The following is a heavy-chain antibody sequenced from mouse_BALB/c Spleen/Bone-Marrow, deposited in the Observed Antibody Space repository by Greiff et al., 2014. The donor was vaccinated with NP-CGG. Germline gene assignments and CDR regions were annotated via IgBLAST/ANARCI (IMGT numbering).Heavy chain of an antibody. CDR1: GYTFTEYT. CDR2: INPNNGGT. CDR3: ARKDYGYNYVMDY. D-gene: IGHD1-2*01. Sequence: EVQLQQSGPELVQPGASVKISCKTSGYTFTEYTMHWVKQSHGKSLEWIGGINPNNGGTIYNQKFKGKATLTVDKSSSTAYMELRSLTSEDSAVYYCARKDYGYNYVMDYWGQRTSVTVSS. V-gene: IGHV1-18*01. J-gene: IGHJ4*01.